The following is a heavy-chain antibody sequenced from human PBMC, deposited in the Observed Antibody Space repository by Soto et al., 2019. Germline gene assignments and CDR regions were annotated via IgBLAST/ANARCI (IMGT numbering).Heavy chain of an antibody. D-gene: IGHD2-15*01. CDR3: ARDREFHCSGGSCYSGYYYGMDV. Sequence: PSETLSITCTVSGGSISSGGYYWSWIRQHPGKGLEWIGYIYYSGSTYYNPSLKSRVTISVDPSKNQFSLKLSSVTAADTAVYYCARDREFHCSGGSCYSGYYYGMDVWGQGTTVTVSS. J-gene: IGHJ6*02. CDR1: GGSISSGGYY. CDR2: IYYSGST. V-gene: IGHV4-31*03.